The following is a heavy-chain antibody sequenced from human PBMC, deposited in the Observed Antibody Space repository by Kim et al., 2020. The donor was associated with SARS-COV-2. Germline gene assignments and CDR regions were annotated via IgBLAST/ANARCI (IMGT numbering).Heavy chain of an antibody. CDR2: IYYSGST. D-gene: IGHD3-9*01. CDR1: GGSISSSSYY. CDR3: ARLPLPWYYDILTGPDDAFDI. V-gene: IGHV4-39*01. J-gene: IGHJ3*02. Sequence: SETLSLTCTVSGGSISSSSYYWGWILQPPGKGLEWIGSIYYSGSTYYNPSLKSRVTISVDTSKNQFSLKLSSVTAADTAVYYCARLPLPWYYDILTGPDDAFDIWGQGTMVTVSS.